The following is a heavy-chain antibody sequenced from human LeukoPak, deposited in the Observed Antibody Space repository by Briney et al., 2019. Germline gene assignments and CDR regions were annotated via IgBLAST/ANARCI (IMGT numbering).Heavy chain of an antibody. V-gene: IGHV5-51*01. Sequence: GESLKISCKGSGYSFTSYWIGWVRQLPGKGLEWMGIIYPGDSDTRYSPSFQGQVTISADKSISPAYLQWSSLKASDTAMYYCASLDTAAGTFFDYWGQGTLVTVSS. J-gene: IGHJ4*02. CDR2: IYPGDSDT. CDR3: ASLDTAAGTFFDY. D-gene: IGHD6-13*01. CDR1: GYSFTSYW.